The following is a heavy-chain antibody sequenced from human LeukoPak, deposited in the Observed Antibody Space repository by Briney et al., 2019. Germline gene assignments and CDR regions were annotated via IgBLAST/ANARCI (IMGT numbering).Heavy chain of an antibody. Sequence: GGSLRLSCAASRFTFSSYAMSWVRQAPRKGLEWVSGISGSGGSTSYADSVKGRFTISRDNSKNTLYLQMNSLRAEDTAVYYCAKDQSYACDYWGQGTLVTVSS. CDR1: RFTFSSYA. V-gene: IGHV3-23*01. J-gene: IGHJ4*02. D-gene: IGHD3-16*01. CDR3: AKDQSYACDY. CDR2: ISGSGGST.